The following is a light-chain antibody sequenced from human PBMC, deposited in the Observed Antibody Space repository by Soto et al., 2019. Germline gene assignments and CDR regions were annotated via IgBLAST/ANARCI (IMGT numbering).Light chain of an antibody. Sequence: EIVFTQSPGTLSLSPGERATLSCRSSQSVSNNYLAWYQQKPGQAPRLLIYGASSRATGIPDRFSGSGSGTDFTLTISRLEPEDFAVYYCQHSSSSPLLTFGGGTKVDIK. J-gene: IGKJ4*01. CDR3: QHSSSSPLLT. V-gene: IGKV3-20*01. CDR1: QSVSNNY. CDR2: GAS.